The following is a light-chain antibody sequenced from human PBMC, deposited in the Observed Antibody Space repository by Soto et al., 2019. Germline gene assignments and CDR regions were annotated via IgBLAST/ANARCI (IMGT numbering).Light chain of an antibody. CDR2: DAS. CDR3: HSRA. Sequence: DIQLTQSPASLSVSVVAEVTITCRASQTISRWLAWYQQKPGRAPKLLIYDASTLESGVPSRFSGSGSETEFTLTISRLQPDDFATYFCHSRAFGQGTRLEIK. J-gene: IGKJ5*01. CDR1: QTISRW. V-gene: IGKV1-5*01.